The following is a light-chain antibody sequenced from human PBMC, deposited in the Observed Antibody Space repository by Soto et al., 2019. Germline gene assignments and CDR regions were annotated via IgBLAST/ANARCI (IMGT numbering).Light chain of an antibody. J-gene: IGKJ1*01. Sequence: EIVLTQSPGTLSLSPGERATLSCRASQSISSSYLAWYQQKPGQAPRLLIYGASSRAAGIPDRISGSGSGTDFTLTISRLEAEDFAVYYCQQYGSSPWMFGQGTKVEIK. CDR1: QSISSSY. CDR2: GAS. CDR3: QQYGSSPWM. V-gene: IGKV3-20*01.